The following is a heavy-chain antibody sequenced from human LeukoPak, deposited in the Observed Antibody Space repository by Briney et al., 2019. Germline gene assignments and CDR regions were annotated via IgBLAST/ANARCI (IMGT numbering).Heavy chain of an antibody. D-gene: IGHD3-22*01. Sequence: PGGSLRLSCAASGFTFRSYWMSWVRQAPGKGLEWVANIKQDGSEKYYVDSVKGRFTISRDNAKNSLYLQMNSLRAEDTAVYYCARLPFRQWLDYWGQGTLVTVSS. CDR2: IKQDGSEK. CDR3: ARLPFRQWLDY. CDR1: GFTFRSYW. V-gene: IGHV3-7*01. J-gene: IGHJ4*02.